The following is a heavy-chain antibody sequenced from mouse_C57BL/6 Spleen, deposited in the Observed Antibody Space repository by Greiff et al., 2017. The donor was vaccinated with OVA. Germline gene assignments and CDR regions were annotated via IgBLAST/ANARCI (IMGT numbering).Heavy chain of an antibody. D-gene: IGHD4-1*01. V-gene: IGHV1-18*01. CDR2: INPNNGGT. Sequence: EVQLQQSGPELVKPGASVKIPCKASGYTFTDYNMDWVKQSHGKSLEWIGDINPNNGGTNYNQKFKGKATLTVDKSSSTAYMVLRSLTSEDTAVYYCARDHWDKGYWYFDVWGTGTTVTVSS. CDR1: GYTFTDYN. J-gene: IGHJ1*03. CDR3: ARDHWDKGYWYFDV.